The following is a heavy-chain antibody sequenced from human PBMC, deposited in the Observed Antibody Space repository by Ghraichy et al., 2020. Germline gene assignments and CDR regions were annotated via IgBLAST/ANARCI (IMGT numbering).Heavy chain of an antibody. V-gene: IGHV1-69*13. CDR1: GGTFSSYA. Sequence: SVKVSCKASGGTFSSYAISWVRQAPGQGLEWMGGIIPIFGTANYAQKFQGRVTITADESTSTAYMELSSLRSEDTAVYYCARDRVGLPRPGMDVWGQGTTVTVSS. CDR3: ARDRVGLPRPGMDV. D-gene: IGHD5/OR15-5a*01. CDR2: IIPIFGTA. J-gene: IGHJ6*02.